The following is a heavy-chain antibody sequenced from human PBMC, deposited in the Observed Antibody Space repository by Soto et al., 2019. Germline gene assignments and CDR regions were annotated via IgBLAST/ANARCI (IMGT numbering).Heavy chain of an antibody. CDR3: AKGLTIFGVVRVSYYYYGMDV. D-gene: IGHD3-3*01. CDR1: GFTFSSYA. Sequence: LXLSCAASGFTFSSYAMSWVRQAPGKGLEWVSAISGSGGSTYYADSVKGRFTISRDNSKNTLYLQMNSLRAEDTAVYYCAKGLTIFGVVRVSYYYYGMDVWGQGTTVTVSS. CDR2: ISGSGGST. J-gene: IGHJ6*02. V-gene: IGHV3-23*01.